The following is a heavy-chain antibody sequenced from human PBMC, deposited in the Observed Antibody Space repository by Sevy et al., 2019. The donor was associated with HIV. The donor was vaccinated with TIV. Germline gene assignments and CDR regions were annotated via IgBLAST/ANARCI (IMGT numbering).Heavy chain of an antibody. D-gene: IGHD6-13*01. J-gene: IGHJ4*02. CDR1: GFSFTTYW. CDR2: IRENGGEK. Sequence: GGSLRLSCAASGFSFTTYWMSWVRQAPGKGLEWVANIRENGGEKYYVDSVKGRFTISRDNAKSSLFLQMNSLRAEDTAVYYTTRDWAVGGTPTRFYFDSWGQGTLVTVSS. CDR3: TRDWAVGGTPTRFYFDS. V-gene: IGHV3-7*03.